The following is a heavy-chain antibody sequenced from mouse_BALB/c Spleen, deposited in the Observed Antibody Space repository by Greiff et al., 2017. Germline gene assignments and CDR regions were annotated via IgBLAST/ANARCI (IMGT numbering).Heavy chain of an antibody. V-gene: IGHV5-9-3*01. J-gene: IGHJ4*01. CDR1: GFTFSSYA. D-gene: IGHD2-14*01. CDR2: ISSGGSYT. Sequence: EVHLVESGGGLVKPGGSLKLSCAASGFTFSSYAMSWVRQTPEKRLEWVATISSGGSYTYYPDSVKGRFTISRDNAKNTLYLQMSSLRSEDTAMYYCARAYYRYDVAMDYWGQGTSVTVSS. CDR3: ARAYYRYDVAMDY.